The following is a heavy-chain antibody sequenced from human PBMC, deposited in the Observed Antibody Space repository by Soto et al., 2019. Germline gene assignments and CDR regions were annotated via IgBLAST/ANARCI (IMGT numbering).Heavy chain of an antibody. D-gene: IGHD3-22*01. CDR3: TRGSSGS. CDR1: GYTFTSYY. J-gene: IGHJ5*02. V-gene: IGHV1-46*03. CDR2: INPSGGST. Sequence: EASVKVSCKASGYTFTSYYMYWVRQAPGQGLEWMGIINPSGGSTSYAQKFQGRFTISRDDSKNTAYLQMNSLKTEDTAVYYCTRGSSGSWGQGTLVTVSS.